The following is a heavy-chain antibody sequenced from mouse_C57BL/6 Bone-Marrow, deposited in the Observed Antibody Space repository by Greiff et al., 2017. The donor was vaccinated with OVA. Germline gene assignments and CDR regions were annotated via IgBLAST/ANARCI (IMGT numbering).Heavy chain of an antibody. J-gene: IGHJ1*03. Sequence: EVQLQQSGAELVRPGASVKLSCTASGFNIKDDYMHWVKQRPEQGLEWIGWIDPENGDTEYASKFQGKATITADTSSNTAYLQLSSLTSEDTAVYYCTTYRGYGSSYDWYFDVWGTGTTVTVSS. CDR3: TTYRGYGSSYDWYFDV. D-gene: IGHD1-1*01. CDR1: GFNIKDDY. CDR2: IDPENGDT. V-gene: IGHV14-4*01.